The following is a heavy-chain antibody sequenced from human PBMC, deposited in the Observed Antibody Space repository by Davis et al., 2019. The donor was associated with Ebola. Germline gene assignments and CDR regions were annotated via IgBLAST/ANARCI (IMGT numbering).Heavy chain of an antibody. CDR1: GFTFSGYW. D-gene: IGHD3-3*01. CDR3: ARGSSLAVRFSEWSRTPRPVSYGKDV. CDR2: MNSDGSSI. Sequence: HTGGSLRLSCVASGFTFSGYWMHWVRQTPEKGLVWVARMNSDGSSITYADSVKGRFTISRDNAKNTLFLQMNSLRVDDTGVYHCARGSSLAVRFSEWSRTPRPVSYGKDVWGKGTTVIVSS. V-gene: IGHV3-74*01. J-gene: IGHJ6*04.